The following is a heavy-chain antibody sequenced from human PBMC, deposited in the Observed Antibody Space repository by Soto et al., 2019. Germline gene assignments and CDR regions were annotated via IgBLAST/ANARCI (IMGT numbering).Heavy chain of an antibody. J-gene: IGHJ5*02. CDR3: ARLGPYGSESYSFRYNWFDP. CDR2: IYSDGSR. CDR1: GLTVSSNY. D-gene: IGHD3-10*01. V-gene: IGHV3-53*04. Sequence: PGGSLRLSCVVSGLTVSSNYMTWVRQAPGKGLEWVSFIYSDGSRYYADSVKGRFTISRLSSKNTVYLQMDSLRVEDTALYYCARLGPYGSESYSFRYNWFDPWGQGTQVTVSS.